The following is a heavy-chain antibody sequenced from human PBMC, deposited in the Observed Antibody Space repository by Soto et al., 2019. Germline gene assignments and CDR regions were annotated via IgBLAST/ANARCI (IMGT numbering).Heavy chain of an antibody. V-gene: IGHV3-64*02. D-gene: IGHD5-18*01. Sequence: GGSLRLSCAASGFTFSSYAMHWVRQAPGKGLEYVSAISSNGGSTYYADSVKGRFTISRDNSKNTLYLQMGSLRAEDMAVYYCARSPAAMVSSEFDYWGQGTLVTVSS. CDR3: ARSPAAMVSSEFDY. CDR2: ISSNGGST. J-gene: IGHJ4*02. CDR1: GFTFSSYA.